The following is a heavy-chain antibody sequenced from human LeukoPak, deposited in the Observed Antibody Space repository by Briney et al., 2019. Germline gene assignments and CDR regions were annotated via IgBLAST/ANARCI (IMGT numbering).Heavy chain of an antibody. V-gene: IGHV3-7*03. Sequence: GGSLRLSCAVSGFTFSSDWMIWVRQAPGKGLEWVANINPDGSEKNYVDSVRGRFTISRDNSKNTLYLQMNSLRAEDAAVYFCAKAPVTSCRGAYCYPFDSWGQGTLVTVSS. D-gene: IGHD2-21*01. CDR2: INPDGSEK. CDR3: AKAPVTSCRGAYCYPFDS. J-gene: IGHJ4*02. CDR1: GFTFSSDW.